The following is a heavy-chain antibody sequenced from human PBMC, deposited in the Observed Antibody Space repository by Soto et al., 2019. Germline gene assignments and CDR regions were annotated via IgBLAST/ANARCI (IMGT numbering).Heavy chain of an antibody. V-gene: IGHV1-18*04. J-gene: IGHJ3*02. CDR2: ISTSTGNT. Sequence: GASVKVSCKASGYTFTNYDVTWVRQAPGQGLEWMGWISTSTGNTNYAQKLQGRVTMTTDTSASTAYMELRSLRSDDTAVYYCARGEGIAARHDVYDSWAQRTMVTVSS. D-gene: IGHD6-6*01. CDR1: GYTFTNYD. CDR3: ARGEGIAARHDVYDS.